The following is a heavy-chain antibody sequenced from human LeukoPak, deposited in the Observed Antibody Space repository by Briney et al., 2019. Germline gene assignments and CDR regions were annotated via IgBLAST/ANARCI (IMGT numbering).Heavy chain of an antibody. CDR2: IFHTGNT. CDR1: GDSITSYF. CDR3: ARLVVDFWSGSHFYHMDV. V-gene: IGHV4-59*01. D-gene: IGHD3-3*01. Sequence: SSETLSLTCTVSGDSITSYFWSRIRQPPGKGLEWIGYIFHTGNTNYNPSLKSRLTISVDMSKNQFSPKLSSVTAADTAVYYCARLVVDFWSGSHFYHMDVWGKGTTVTVSS. J-gene: IGHJ6*03.